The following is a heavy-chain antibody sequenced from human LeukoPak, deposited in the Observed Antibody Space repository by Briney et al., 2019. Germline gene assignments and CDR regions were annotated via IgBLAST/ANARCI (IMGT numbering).Heavy chain of an antibody. Sequence: EASVKVSCKASGYTFTSYAMHWVRQAPGQRLEWMGWINAGNGNTKYSQKFQGRVTITRDTSASTAYMELSSLRSEDTAVYYCARKKYYYGSGNKMGAFDIWGQGTMVTVPS. V-gene: IGHV1-3*01. D-gene: IGHD3-10*01. J-gene: IGHJ3*02. CDR3: ARKKYYYGSGNKMGAFDI. CDR2: INAGNGNT. CDR1: GYTFTSYA.